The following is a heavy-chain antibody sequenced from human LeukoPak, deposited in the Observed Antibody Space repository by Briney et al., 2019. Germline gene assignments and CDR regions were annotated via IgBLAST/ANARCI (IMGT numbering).Heavy chain of an antibody. V-gene: IGHV3-30*18. J-gene: IGHJ6*02. D-gene: IGHD4-17*01. CDR3: AKGSAYGDYYYYGMDV. CDR2: ISYDGRNK. Sequence: PGRSLRLSCAASGFTFNTYGMHWVRQAPGKGLEWVAVISYDGRNKFDADSVKGRFTISRDNSENTLYLQMNSLIPEDTAAYYCAKGSAYGDYYYYGMDVWGQGTTVTVSS. CDR1: GFTFNTYG.